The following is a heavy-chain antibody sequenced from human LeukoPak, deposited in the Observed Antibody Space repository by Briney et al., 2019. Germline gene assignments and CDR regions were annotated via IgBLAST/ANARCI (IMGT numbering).Heavy chain of an antibody. D-gene: IGHD6-19*01. CDR2: IYSGGST. CDR3: ARVPSGWYVTL. CDR1: GCTVGNNY. J-gene: IGHJ4*02. V-gene: IGHV3-66*02. Sequence: GGTLRLSCAASGCTVGNNYMSWVRQPPGKGLEWVSVIYSGGSTYYAASVKGRFTISRDNSKNPLYLKMNSLSAEDTAVYYCARVPSGWYVTLWRQGTGVRVSS.